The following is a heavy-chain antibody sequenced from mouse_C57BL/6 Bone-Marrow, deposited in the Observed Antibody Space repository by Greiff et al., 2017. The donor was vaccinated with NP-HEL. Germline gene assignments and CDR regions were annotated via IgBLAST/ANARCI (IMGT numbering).Heavy chain of an antibody. CDR2: ISYDGSN. V-gene: IGHV3-6*01. D-gene: IGHD1-1*01. CDR3: ARGGTTVVVDY. CDR1: GYSITSGYY. Sequence: EVQLQQSGPGLVKPSQSLSLTCSVTGYSITSGYYWNWIRQFPGNKLEWMGYISYDGSNNYNPSLKNRISITRDTSKNQFFLKLNSVTTEDTATYYCARGGTTVVVDYWGQGTTLTVSS. J-gene: IGHJ2*01.